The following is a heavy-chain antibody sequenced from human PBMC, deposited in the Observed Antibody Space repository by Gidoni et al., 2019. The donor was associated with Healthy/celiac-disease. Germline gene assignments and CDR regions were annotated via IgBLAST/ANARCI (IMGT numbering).Heavy chain of an antibody. CDR1: GGSLSSYS. Sequence: QVQLQESGPGLVKPSENLSLTCTVSGGSLSSYSWSWIRPPPGKGLEWIGYIYYSGSTNYNPSLKSRVTISVDTSKNQFSLKLSSVTAADTAVYYCARERLTVTMGGHFDYWGQGTLVTVSS. D-gene: IGHD4-17*01. J-gene: IGHJ4*02. CDR2: IYYSGST. V-gene: IGHV4-59*01. CDR3: ARERLTVTMGGHFDY.